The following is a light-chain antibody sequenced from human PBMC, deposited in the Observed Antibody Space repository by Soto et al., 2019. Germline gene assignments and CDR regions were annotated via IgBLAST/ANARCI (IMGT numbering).Light chain of an antibody. CDR1: QDINTY. CDR2: DAY. CDR3: KQYNNWPFT. V-gene: IGKV3D-11*01. Sequence: EIVLTQSPATMSLSPGERATLSCRASQDINTYLAWYQQKPGQALRLLIYDAYNRAKGIQARFSGSGPGTDFTLTIRSLQSEDFAVYYCKQYNNWPFTFGQGTRLEIK. J-gene: IGKJ5*01.